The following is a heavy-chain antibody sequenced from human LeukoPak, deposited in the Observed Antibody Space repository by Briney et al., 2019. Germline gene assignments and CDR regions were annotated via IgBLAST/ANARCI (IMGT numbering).Heavy chain of an antibody. V-gene: IGHV4-61*02. CDR2: IYTSGST. CDR1: GGSISSGSYY. J-gene: IGHJ4*02. CDR3: ARASDWNDGFDY. D-gene: IGHD1-1*01. Sequence: TLSLTCTVSGGSISSGSYYWSWIRQPAGKGLEWIGRIYTSGSTNYNPSLKSRVTISVDTSKNQFSLKLSSVTAADTAVYYCARASDWNDGFDYWGQGTLVTVSS.